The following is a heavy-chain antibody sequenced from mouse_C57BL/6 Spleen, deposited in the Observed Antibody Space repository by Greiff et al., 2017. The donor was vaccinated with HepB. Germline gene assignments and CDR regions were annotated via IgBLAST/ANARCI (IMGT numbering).Heavy chain of an antibody. V-gene: IGHV7-3*01. CDR1: GFTFTDYY. CDR3: ARYWDYDSAWFAY. D-gene: IGHD2-4*01. CDR2: IRNKANGYTT. J-gene: IGHJ3*01. Sequence: EVKLMESGGGLVQPGGSLSLSCAASGFTFTDYYMSWVRQPPGKALEWLGFIRNKANGYTTEYSASVKGRFTISRDNSQSILYLQMNALRAEDSATYYCARYWDYDSAWFAYWGQGTLVTVSA.